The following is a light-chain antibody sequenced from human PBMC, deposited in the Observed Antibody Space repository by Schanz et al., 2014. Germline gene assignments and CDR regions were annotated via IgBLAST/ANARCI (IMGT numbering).Light chain of an antibody. CDR3: LLYHNWPPWT. J-gene: IGKJ1*01. CDR1: QGISNY. V-gene: IGKV1-17*03. Sequence: DIQMTQSPSAMSASVGDRVTITCRASQGISNYLAWFQQKPGKVPKRLIYAASSLQSGVPSRFSGSGSGTEFTLTISSLQPEDFAVYYCLLYHNWPPWTFGQGTKVEIK. CDR2: AAS.